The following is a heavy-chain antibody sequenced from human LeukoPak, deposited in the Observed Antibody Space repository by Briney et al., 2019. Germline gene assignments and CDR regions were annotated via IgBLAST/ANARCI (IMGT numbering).Heavy chain of an antibody. J-gene: IGHJ5*02. D-gene: IGHD2-2*02. Sequence: SGTLSLPCTVPGGSSSSYSWSGSRRPAGKGLEGIGRIYTSGATNYNPSLKSRVTMSVDTSKNQFSLKLSSVTAADTAVYYCARSGGPCSSTSCYRGIRKNNWFDPWGQGTLVTVSS. CDR1: GGSSSSYS. CDR3: ARSGGPCSSTSCYRGIRKNNWFDP. CDR2: IYTSGAT. V-gene: IGHV4-4*07.